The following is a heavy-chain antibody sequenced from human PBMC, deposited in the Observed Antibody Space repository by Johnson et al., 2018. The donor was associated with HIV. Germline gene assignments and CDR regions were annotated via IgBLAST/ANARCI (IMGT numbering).Heavy chain of an antibody. D-gene: IGHD2/OR15-2a*01. CDR2: ISSDGINK. V-gene: IGHV3-30*03. J-gene: IGHJ3*02. CDR1: GFTFSSYG. CDR3: AREDPVLWAFDI. Sequence: QVQLVESGGGVVQPGRSLRLSCAASGFTFSSYGMHWVRQAPGKGLEWVAVISSDGINKYYSDSVKGRFAISRDNSKNTLYLQMNSVRPEDTAIYYCAREDPVLWAFDIWGQGTLVTVSS.